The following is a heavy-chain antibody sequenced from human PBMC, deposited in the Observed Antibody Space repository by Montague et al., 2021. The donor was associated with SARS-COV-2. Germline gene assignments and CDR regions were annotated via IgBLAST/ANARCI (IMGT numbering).Heavy chain of an antibody. CDR1: GGSISSYY. CDR2: IYYSGST. J-gene: IGHJ4*02. V-gene: IGHV4-59*13. Sequence: SDTLSLTCTVSGGSISSYYWSWIRQPPGKGLEWIGYIYYSGSTNYNPSLKSPVTMSVDTSKNQFSLKLSSVTAADTAVYYCARGDVEMATIKSGGPFYHFDYWGQGTLVTVSS. D-gene: IGHD5-24*01. CDR3: ARGDVEMATIKSGGPFYHFDY.